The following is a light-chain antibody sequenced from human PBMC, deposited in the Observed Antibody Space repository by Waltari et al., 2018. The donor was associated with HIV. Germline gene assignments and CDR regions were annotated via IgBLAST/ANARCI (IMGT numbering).Light chain of an antibody. CDR2: SNA. CDR3: AAWDDSLNGWV. V-gene: IGLV1-44*01. CDR1: RSNLRSNT. Sequence: QSVLTQPPSASGTPGQRVTISCSGSRSNLRSNTVRWYQQHPGTAPKLLLYSNAQRPSGVPDRFSGSKSGTSASLAISGLQSEDEADYYCAAWDDSLNGWVFGGGTKLTVL. J-gene: IGLJ3*02.